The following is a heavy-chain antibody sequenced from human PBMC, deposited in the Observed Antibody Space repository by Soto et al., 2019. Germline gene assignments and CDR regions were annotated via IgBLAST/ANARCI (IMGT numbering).Heavy chain of an antibody. J-gene: IGHJ6*02. V-gene: IGHV4-31*03. Sequence: TLSLTCTVSGGSISSGGYYWSWIRQHPGKALEWMGYIYYSGSTYYNPSLKSRVTISVDTSKNQFSLKLSSVTAADTAVYYCARGTGTTVHYYYGMDVWGQGTTVTASS. CDR3: ARGTGTTVHYYYGMDV. CDR2: IYYSGST. CDR1: GGSISSGGYY. D-gene: IGHD1-7*01.